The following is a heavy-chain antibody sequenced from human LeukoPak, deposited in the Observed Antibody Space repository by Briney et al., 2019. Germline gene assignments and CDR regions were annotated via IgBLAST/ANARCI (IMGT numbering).Heavy chain of an antibody. CDR1: GFTFSGSA. CDR3: TRDSGTYNWLDP. CDR2: IDKKDNFYAT. D-gene: IGHD1-26*01. J-gene: IGHJ5*02. V-gene: IGHV3-73*01. Sequence: PGGSLKLSCAASGFTFSGSAIHWVRQSSGKGLEWVGHIDKKDNFYATTSAASVTGRFTISRDDLKNTAYLQMNSLKTEDTALYYCTRDSGTYNWLDPWGQGTLVTVSS.